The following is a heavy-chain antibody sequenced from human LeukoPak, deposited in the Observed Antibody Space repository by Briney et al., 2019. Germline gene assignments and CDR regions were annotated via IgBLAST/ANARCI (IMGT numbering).Heavy chain of an antibody. D-gene: IGHD3-22*01. CDR2: INHSGST. CDR1: GGSFSGYY. J-gene: IGHJ4*02. CDR3: ARCYYDSSGYCPFDY. V-gene: IGHV4-34*01. Sequence: SETLSLTCAVYGGSFSGYYWSWIRQPPGKGLEWIGEINHSGSTNYNPSLKSRVTISVDTSKSQFSLKLSSVTAADTAVYYCARCYYDSSGYCPFDYWGQGTLVTVSS.